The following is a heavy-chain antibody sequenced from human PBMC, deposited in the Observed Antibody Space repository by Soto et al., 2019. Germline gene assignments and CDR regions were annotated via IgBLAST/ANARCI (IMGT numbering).Heavy chain of an antibody. CDR2: ISYDGSNK. CDR1: GFTFSSYG. Sequence: QVQLVESGGGVVQPGRSLRLSCAASGFTFSSYGMHWVRQAPGKGLEWVAVISYDGSNKYYADSVKGRFTISRDNSKNTLYLQMNSLRAEDTAVYYCAKTEQQLVWPGLPFHYWGQGTLVTVSS. J-gene: IGHJ4*02. V-gene: IGHV3-30*18. CDR3: AKTEQQLVWPGLPFHY. D-gene: IGHD6-13*01.